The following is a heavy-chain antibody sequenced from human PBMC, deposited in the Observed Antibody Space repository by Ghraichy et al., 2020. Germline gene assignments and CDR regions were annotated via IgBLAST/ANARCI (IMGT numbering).Heavy chain of an antibody. J-gene: IGHJ4*02. D-gene: IGHD1-26*01. CDR3: ARGGSYWDY. Sequence: SETLSLTCTVSGDSISSGDHYWSWIRQHPGKGLERIAYIYYSGSTYYNPSLKSRVTISVDTSKNQFSLKLNSVTAADTAVYYCARGGSYWDYWGQGTLVTVSS. CDR1: GDSISSGDHY. CDR2: IYYSGST. V-gene: IGHV4-31*03.